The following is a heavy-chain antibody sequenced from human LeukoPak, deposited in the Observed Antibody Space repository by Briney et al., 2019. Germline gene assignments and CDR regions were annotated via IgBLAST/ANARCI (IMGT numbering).Heavy chain of an antibody. J-gene: IGHJ3*02. CDR2: ISISSNYI. Sequence: GGSLRLSCAASGFTFSSYAMNWVRQAPGKGLEWVSSISISSNYIYYTDSLKGRFTISRDNAKNSLYLQMNSLRAEDTAVYYCARGSRFGVVERDAFDIWGQGTMVTVSS. D-gene: IGHD3-3*01. CDR3: ARGSRFGVVERDAFDI. CDR1: GFTFSSYA. V-gene: IGHV3-21*01.